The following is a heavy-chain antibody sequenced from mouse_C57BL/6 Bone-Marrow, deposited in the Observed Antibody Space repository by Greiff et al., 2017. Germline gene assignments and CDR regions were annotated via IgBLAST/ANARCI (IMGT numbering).Heavy chain of an antibody. Sequence: QVQLQQPGAELVMPGASVKLSCKASGYTFTSYWMHWVKQRPGQGLEWIGEIDPSDSYTNYNQKFKGKSTLTVDKSSSTAYMQLSSLTSEDSAVYYCARWGGYYLMDYWGQGTSVTVSS. D-gene: IGHD2-3*01. CDR3: ARWGGYYLMDY. V-gene: IGHV1-69*01. CDR2: IDPSDSYT. CDR1: GYTFTSYW. J-gene: IGHJ4*01.